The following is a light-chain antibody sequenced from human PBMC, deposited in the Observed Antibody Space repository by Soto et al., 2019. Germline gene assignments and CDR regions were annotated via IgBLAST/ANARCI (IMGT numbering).Light chain of an antibody. V-gene: IGLV4-69*01. CDR2: LNSDGSH. J-gene: IGLJ3*02. CDR3: QTWGTGIQL. Sequence: QSVLTQSPSASASPGASVKLTCTLSSGHSSYAIAWHQQQPEKGPRYLMKLNSDGSHNKGDGIPDRFSGSSSGAERYLTISSLQSEDEADYYCQTWGTGIQLFGGGTKVTVL. CDR1: SGHSSYA.